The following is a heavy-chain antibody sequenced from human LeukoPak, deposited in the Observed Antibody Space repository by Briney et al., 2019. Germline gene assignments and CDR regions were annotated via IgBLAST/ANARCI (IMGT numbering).Heavy chain of an antibody. CDR3: ARDHNYAFDN. CDR2: IGIDSGNT. CDR1: GFTFGDYA. J-gene: IGHJ4*02. Sequence: GGSLRLSCTASGFTFGDYAMSWVRQAPGKGLEWIAYIGIDSGNTKYADSVRGRFTISADKAKNSLYLQMNSLRVEDTAVYYCARDHNYAFDNWGQGTLVSVAS. V-gene: IGHV3-11*06. D-gene: IGHD1-1*01.